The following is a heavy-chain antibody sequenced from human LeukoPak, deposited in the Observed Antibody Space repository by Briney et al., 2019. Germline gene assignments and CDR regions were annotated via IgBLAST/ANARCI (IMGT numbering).Heavy chain of an antibody. CDR2: ISSSSSYI. D-gene: IGHD3-3*01. J-gene: IGHJ3*02. Sequence: GGSLRLSCAASGFTFSSYSMNWVRQAPGKGLEWVSSISSSSSYIYYADSVKGRFTISRDNAKNSLYLQMNSLRAEDTAVYYCARARPGVVIVLGPAFDIWGQGTMVTVSS. V-gene: IGHV3-21*01. CDR1: GFTFSSYS. CDR3: ARARPGVVIVLGPAFDI.